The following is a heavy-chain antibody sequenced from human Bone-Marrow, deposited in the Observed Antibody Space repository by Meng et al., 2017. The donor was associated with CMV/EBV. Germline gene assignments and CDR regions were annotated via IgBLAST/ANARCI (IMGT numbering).Heavy chain of an antibody. D-gene: IGHD4-23*01. CDR3: AREFGGNSGPGG. CDR1: GFTFSSYA. V-gene: IGHV3-30*04. J-gene: IGHJ4*02. Sequence: GGSLRLSCAASGFTFSSYAMHWVRQAPGKGLEWVAVISYDGSNKYYADSVKGRFTISRDNSKNTLYLQMNSLRAEDTAVYYCAREFGGNSGPGGWGQGTLVTVSS. CDR2: ISYDGSNK.